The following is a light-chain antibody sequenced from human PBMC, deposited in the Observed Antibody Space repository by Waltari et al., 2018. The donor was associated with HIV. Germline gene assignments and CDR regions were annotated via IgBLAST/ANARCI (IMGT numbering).Light chain of an antibody. CDR3: SSFTGSNTYV. CDR1: SSDVGAYNS. CDR2: EVN. V-gene: IGLV2-14*01. Sequence: QSALTQPASVSGSLGQSSTISCTGTSSDVGAYNSVSWYQQRPGKVPKLLIYEVNSRPSGFVHLFSGSSSGNTASLPSSGLQVEVAADYYSSSFTGSNTYVFGSGTKVTVL. J-gene: IGLJ1*01.